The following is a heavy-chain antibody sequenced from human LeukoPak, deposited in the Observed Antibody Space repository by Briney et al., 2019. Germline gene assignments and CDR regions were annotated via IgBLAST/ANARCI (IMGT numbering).Heavy chain of an antibody. CDR2: ISAYNGNT. CDR3: ATLYSSGWYEVNY. V-gene: IGHV1-18*01. D-gene: IGHD6-19*01. CDR1: GHTFTSYG. Sequence: ASVKVSCKASGHTFTSYGISWVRQAPGQGLEWMGWISAYNGNTKYAQKLQGRVTMTTDTSTSTAYMELRSLRSDDTAVYYCATLYSSGWYEVNYWGQGTLVTVSS. J-gene: IGHJ4*02.